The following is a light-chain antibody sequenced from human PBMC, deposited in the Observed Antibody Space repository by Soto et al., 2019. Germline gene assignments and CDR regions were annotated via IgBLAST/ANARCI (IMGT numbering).Light chain of an antibody. J-gene: IGLJ1*01. V-gene: IGLV2-14*01. CDR2: EVS. CDR1: GSDVGSYKY. Sequence: QSALTQPASVSGSPGQSITISCTGTGSDVGSYKYVSWYQQHPGKAPKPIIFEVSNRPSGVSDRFSGSKSGNTASLTISGLQAEDEADYYCSSYTSISSLGVFGTGTKVTVL. CDR3: SSYTSISSLGV.